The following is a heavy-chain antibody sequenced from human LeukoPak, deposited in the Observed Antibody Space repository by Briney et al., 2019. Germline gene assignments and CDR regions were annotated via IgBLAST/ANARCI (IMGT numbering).Heavy chain of an antibody. Sequence: SETLSLTCAVYGGSFSGYYWSWIRQPPGKGLEWIGEINRSGSTNYNPSLKSRVTISVDTSKNQFSLKLSSVTAADTAVYYCARRRWFDPWGQGTLVIVSS. V-gene: IGHV4-34*01. CDR1: GGSFSGYY. CDR3: ARRRWFDP. CDR2: INRSGST. J-gene: IGHJ5*02.